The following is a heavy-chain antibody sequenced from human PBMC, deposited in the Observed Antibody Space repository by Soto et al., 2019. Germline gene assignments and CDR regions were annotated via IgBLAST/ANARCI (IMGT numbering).Heavy chain of an antibody. CDR1: GFTVSSNY. Sequence: PGGSLRLSCAASGFTVSSNYMSWVRQAPGKGLEWVSVIYSGGSTYYADSVKGRFTISRDNSKNTLYLQMNSLRAEDTAVYYCARPAMVYYYYYGMDVWGQGTTVTVSS. J-gene: IGHJ6*02. CDR3: ARPAMVYYYYYGMDV. CDR2: IYSGGST. D-gene: IGHD5-18*01. V-gene: IGHV3-53*01.